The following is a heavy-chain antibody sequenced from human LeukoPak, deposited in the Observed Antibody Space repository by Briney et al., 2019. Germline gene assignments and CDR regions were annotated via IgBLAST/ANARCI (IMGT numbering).Heavy chain of an antibody. Sequence: PSETLSLTCTVSGGSISSTRYYWGWIRRPPGKGLEWIGSIYYSGSTYYNPSLKSRVTMSVDRSKNQFSLKLSSVTAADTAVYYCARHGIYYGLGSSYGLPNWFDPWGQGTLVTVSS. D-gene: IGHD3-10*01. J-gene: IGHJ5*02. CDR3: ARHGIYYGLGSSYGLPNWFDP. V-gene: IGHV4-39*01. CDR1: GGSISSTRYY. CDR2: IYYSGST.